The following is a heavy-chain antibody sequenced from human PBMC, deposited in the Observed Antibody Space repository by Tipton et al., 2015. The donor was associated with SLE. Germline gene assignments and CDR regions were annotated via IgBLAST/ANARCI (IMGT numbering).Heavy chain of an antibody. Sequence: QLVQSGAEVKRPGESLRISCKGSGYSFTSYWISWVRQMPGKGLEWLGRIDPSDSYTNYSPSLQGHVSISADKSISTAYLQWSSLKASDTAIYYCARHVAMTGPDPLYYMDVWGKGTTVTVSS. V-gene: IGHV5-10-1*01. J-gene: IGHJ6*03. CDR1: GYSFTSYW. CDR3: ARHVAMTGPDPLYYMDV. D-gene: IGHD6-19*01. CDR2: IDPSDSYT.